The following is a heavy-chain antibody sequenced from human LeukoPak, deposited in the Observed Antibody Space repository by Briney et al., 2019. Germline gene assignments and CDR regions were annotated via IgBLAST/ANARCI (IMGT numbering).Heavy chain of an antibody. D-gene: IGHD2-21*02. CDR1: GFTFSSYA. J-gene: IGHJ4*02. CDR2: ISYDGSNK. V-gene: IGHV3-30-3*01. Sequence: GGSLRLSCAASGFTFSSYAMHWVRQAPGKGLEWVAVISYDGSNKYYADSVKGRFTISRDISKNTLYLQMNSLRAEDTAVYYCARVLVVTAPIDYWGQGTLVTVSS. CDR3: ARVLVVTAPIDY.